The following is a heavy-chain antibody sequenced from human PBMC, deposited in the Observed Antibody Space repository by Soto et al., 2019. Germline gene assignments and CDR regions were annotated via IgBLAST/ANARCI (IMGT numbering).Heavy chain of an antibody. CDR2: INHSGST. CDR3: ARVLVRGVIIISHDTVAFDI. J-gene: IGHJ3*02. Sequence: SETLSLTCAVYGGSFSGYYWSWIRQPPGKGLEWIGEINHSGSTNYNPSLKSRVTISVDTSKNQFSLKLSSVTAADTAVYYCARVLVRGVIIISHDTVAFDIWGQGTMVTVSS. D-gene: IGHD3-10*01. CDR1: GGSFSGYY. V-gene: IGHV4-34*01.